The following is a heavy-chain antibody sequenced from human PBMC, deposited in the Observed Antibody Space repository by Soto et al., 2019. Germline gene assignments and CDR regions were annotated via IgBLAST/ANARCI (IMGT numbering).Heavy chain of an antibody. D-gene: IGHD2-15*01. Sequence: ASAKVSCKASGYTFTYYPIHWVRQAPGQRLEWMGWINIGNGNTASSQKFQDRVTITRETSASTAYMELTSLRSGDTAVYYCAREPLCGGRCYDNYFDPWGQGTLVTVSS. CDR2: INIGNGNT. J-gene: IGHJ5*02. V-gene: IGHV1-3*04. CDR1: GYTFTYYP. CDR3: AREPLCGGRCYDNYFDP.